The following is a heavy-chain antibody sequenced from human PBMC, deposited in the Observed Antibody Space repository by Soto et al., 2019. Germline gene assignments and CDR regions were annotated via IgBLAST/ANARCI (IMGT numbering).Heavy chain of an antibody. CDR2: IYVSGTT. CDR3: VRDGSKTLREWFDP. Sequence: SSETLSLTCSVSGGTISKSFWSWVRKPVGRGLEWMGRIYVSGTTDYNPSIRGRITMSVDIVKKTFALRLTSVTAADTGVYYCVRDGSKTLREWFDPWGQGLKVTVSS. CDR1: GGTISKSF. V-gene: IGHV4-4*07. J-gene: IGHJ5*02.